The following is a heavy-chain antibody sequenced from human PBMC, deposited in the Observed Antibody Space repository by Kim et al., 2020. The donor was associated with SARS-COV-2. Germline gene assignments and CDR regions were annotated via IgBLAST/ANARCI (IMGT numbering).Heavy chain of an antibody. J-gene: IGHJ4*02. V-gene: IGHV1-58*01. D-gene: IGHD3-22*01. Sequence: AQKFKERVTITRDMSTSTAYMELSSLRSEDTAVYYCAADPSYYDSSGLDYWGQGTLVTVSA. CDR3: AADPSYYDSSGLDY.